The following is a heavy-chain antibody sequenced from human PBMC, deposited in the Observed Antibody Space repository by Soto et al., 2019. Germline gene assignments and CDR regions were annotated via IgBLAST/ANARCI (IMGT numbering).Heavy chain of an antibody. D-gene: IGHD2-2*01. CDR3: STWRGVGRTRGFDS. CDR1: GFSFNNAW. V-gene: IGHV3-15*07. CDR2: IKSKTDGGAT. Sequence: GGSLRLSCAASGFSFNNAWMNWVRQAPGKGLEWVGRIKSKTDGGATAYAAPVKGRFTLSRDDSKTTLFLQMNTLKTEDTGVYYCSTWRGVGRTRGFDSWGQGTLVTVSS. J-gene: IGHJ4*02.